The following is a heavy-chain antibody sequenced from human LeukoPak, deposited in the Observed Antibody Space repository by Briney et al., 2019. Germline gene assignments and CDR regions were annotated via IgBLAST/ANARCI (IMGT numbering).Heavy chain of an antibody. CDR3: ARGGAENYYDSSGYSEFDY. Sequence: SVRVSCKASGGTFSSYAISWVRQAPGQGLEWMGGIIPIFGTANYAQKFQGRVTITADKSTSTAYMELSSLRSEDTAVYYCARGGAENYYDSSGYSEFDYWGQGTLVTVSS. CDR1: GGTFSSYA. V-gene: IGHV1-69*06. J-gene: IGHJ4*02. D-gene: IGHD3-22*01. CDR2: IIPIFGTA.